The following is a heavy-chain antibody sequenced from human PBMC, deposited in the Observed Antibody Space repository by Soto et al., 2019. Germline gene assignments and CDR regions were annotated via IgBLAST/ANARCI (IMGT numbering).Heavy chain of an antibody. CDR1: GFSFSSYE. V-gene: IGHV3-48*03. D-gene: IGHD3-22*01. CDR2: INTDASII. J-gene: IGHJ6*02. CDR3: ASSTFYYDRSTYSYHYYAMDV. Sequence: EEQLVESGGGLVQPGGSLRLSCAASGFSFSSYEMNWVRQAPGKGLEWISFINTDASIIYYADSVKGRFTISRDNAKKSLYLEMNSLRAEDTALYYCASSTFYYDRSTYSYHYYAMDVWGQGTTVTFAS.